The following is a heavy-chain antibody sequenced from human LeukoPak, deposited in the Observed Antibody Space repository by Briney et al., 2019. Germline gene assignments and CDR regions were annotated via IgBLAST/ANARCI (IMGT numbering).Heavy chain of an antibody. V-gene: IGHV4-4*07. J-gene: IGHJ4*02. Sequence: SETLSLTCCVSGGXISNYYWSWIRQPAGKGLEWIGRIYPSGSTNYNPSLKSRVTMSIDTSKNQFSLKLSSVTAADTAVYYCARDYYDSGSYPFDYWGQGTLVTVSS. CDR2: IYPSGST. CDR3: ARDYYDSGSYPFDY. CDR1: GGXISNYY. D-gene: IGHD3-10*01.